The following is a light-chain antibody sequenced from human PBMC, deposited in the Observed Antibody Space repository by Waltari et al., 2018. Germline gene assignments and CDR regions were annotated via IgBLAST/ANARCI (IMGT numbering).Light chain of an antibody. V-gene: IGKV3-20*01. CDR1: QSVSSSY. CDR2: GAS. J-gene: IGKJ4*01. CDR3: QQYGSSPPLT. Sequence: EIVLTQSPGTLSLSPGARATLSCSASQSVSSSYLAWYQQKPGQAPRLLIYGASSRATGIPDRFSGSGSGTDFTLTISRLEPEDFAVYYCQQYGSSPPLTFGGGTKVEIK.